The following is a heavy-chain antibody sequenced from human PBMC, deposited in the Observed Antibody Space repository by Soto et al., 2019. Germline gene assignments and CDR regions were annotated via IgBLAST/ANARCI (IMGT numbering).Heavy chain of an antibody. V-gene: IGHV3-11*01. CDR1: GFTFSDYY. D-gene: IGHD3-3*01. J-gene: IGHJ4*02. CDR3: ARERYSDFWRGYYFDY. Sequence: GGSLRLSCAASGFTFSDYYMSRIRQAPGKGLEWVSYISSSGSTIYYADSVKGRFTISRDNAKNSLYLQMNSLRAEDTDVYYCARERYSDFWRGYYFDYWGQGTLVTVSS. CDR2: ISSSGSTI.